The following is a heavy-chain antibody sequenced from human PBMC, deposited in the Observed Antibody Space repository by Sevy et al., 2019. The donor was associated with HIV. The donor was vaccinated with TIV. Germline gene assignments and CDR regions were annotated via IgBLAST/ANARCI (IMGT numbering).Heavy chain of an antibody. CDR3: AKNTAAVGVGGFDY. D-gene: IGHD2-8*02. CDR1: GFTFSYSG. V-gene: IGHV3-30*02. J-gene: IGHJ4*02. Sequence: GGSLRLSCAASGFTFSYSGMHWVRQAPGKGLEWVTFIQFDGSSRYYAKSVKGRFTILRDNTKNTLYLQMNSLRRDDTAVHYCAKNTAAVGVGGFDYWGQGALVTVSS. CDR2: IQFDGSSR.